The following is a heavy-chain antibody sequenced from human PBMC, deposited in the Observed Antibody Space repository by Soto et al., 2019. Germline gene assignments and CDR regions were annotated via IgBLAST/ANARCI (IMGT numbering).Heavy chain of an antibody. CDR1: GFTFSSYG. V-gene: IGHV3-33*01. D-gene: IGHD3-3*01. CDR3: ARDEFLYWSGYGYYYGMDV. Sequence: HPGGSLRLSCAASGFTFSSYGMHWVRQAPGKGLEWVAVIWYDGSNKYYADSVKGRFTISRDNSKNTLYLQMNSLRAEDTAVYYCARDEFLYWSGYGYYYGMDVWGQGTTVTVSS. J-gene: IGHJ6*02. CDR2: IWYDGSNK.